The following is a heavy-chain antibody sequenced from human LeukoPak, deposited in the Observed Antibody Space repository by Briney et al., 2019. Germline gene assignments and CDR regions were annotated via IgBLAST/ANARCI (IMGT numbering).Heavy chain of an antibody. CDR3: ARSQVVVPAAIPAAFGI. CDR1: GGSISSYY. V-gene: IGHV4-59*01. J-gene: IGHJ3*02. Sequence: SETLSLTCTVSGGSISSYYWSWIRQPPGKGLEWIGYIYYSGSTNYNPSLKSRVTISVDTSKNQFSLKLSSVTAADTAVYYCARSQVVVPAAIPAAFGIWGQGTMVTVSS. D-gene: IGHD2-2*02. CDR2: IYYSGST.